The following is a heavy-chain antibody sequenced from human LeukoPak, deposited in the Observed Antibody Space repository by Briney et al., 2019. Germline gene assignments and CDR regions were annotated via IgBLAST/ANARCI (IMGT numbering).Heavy chain of an antibody. Sequence: ASVKVSCKASGYTFTGYYMHWVRQAPGQGLEWMGWINPNSGGTNYALKFQGRVTMTRDTSISTAYMELSRLRSDDTAVYYCARTTGGAAAGPFDPWGQGTLVTVSS. CDR1: GYTFTGYY. J-gene: IGHJ5*02. V-gene: IGHV1-2*02. CDR2: INPNSGGT. CDR3: ARTTGGAAAGPFDP. D-gene: IGHD6-13*01.